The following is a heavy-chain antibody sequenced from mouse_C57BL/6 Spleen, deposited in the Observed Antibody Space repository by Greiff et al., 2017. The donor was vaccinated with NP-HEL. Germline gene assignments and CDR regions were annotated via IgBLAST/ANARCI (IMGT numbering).Heavy chain of an antibody. Sequence: EVKLQESGPELVKPGASVKISCKASGYSFTGYYMNWVKQSPEKSLEWIGEINPSTGGTTYNQKFKAKATLTVDNSSSPAYMQLTSLTSEASAVYYLARDDGSSRDYWGQGTTLTVSA. CDR2: INPSTGGT. D-gene: IGHD1-1*01. J-gene: IGHJ2*01. CDR1: GYSFTGYY. V-gene: IGHV1-42*01. CDR3: ARDDGSSRDY.